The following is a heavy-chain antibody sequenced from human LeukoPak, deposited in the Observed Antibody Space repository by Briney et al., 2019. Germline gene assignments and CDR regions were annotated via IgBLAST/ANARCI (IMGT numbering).Heavy chain of an antibody. J-gene: IGHJ4*02. CDR2: IRYDGSNK. CDR1: GFTFSSYG. V-gene: IGHV3-30*02. D-gene: IGHD2-2*01. Sequence: GGSLRLSCAASGFTFSSYGTHWVRQAPGKGLEWVAFIRYDGSNKYYADSVKGRFTISRDNSKNTLYLQMNSLRAEDTAVYYCAKDSKGYCSSTSCYEVLDYWGQGTLVTVSS. CDR3: AKDSKGYCSSTSCYEVLDY.